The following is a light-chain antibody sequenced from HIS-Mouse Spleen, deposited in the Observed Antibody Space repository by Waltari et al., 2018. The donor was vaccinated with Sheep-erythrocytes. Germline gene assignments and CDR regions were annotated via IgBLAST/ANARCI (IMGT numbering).Light chain of an antibody. Sequence: SYVLTQPPSVSVAPGKTARITCGGTNIGSKSVHWYQQKPGQAPVLVVYDDSDRPSGIPERFPGSNSGNTATLTISRVEAGDEADYYCQVWDSSSDHVVFGGWTKLTVL. CDR2: DDS. J-gene: IGLJ2*01. V-gene: IGLV3-21*03. CDR1: NIGSKS. CDR3: QVWDSSSDHVV.